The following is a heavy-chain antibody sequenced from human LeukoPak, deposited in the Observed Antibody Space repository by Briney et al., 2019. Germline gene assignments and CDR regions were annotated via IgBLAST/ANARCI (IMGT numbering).Heavy chain of an antibody. CDR2: IRSKTYGGTT. CDR1: GITFGDYG. D-gene: IGHD1-1*01. CDR3: STDYWRLGFDY. V-gene: IGHV3-49*03. Sequence: GGSLRLSCTASGITFGDYGVSWFRQAPGKGLEWIGFIRSKTYGGTTEDAASVRGRFTLSRDDSKNIVFLEMNILRAEDTAVYYCSTDYWRLGFDYWGQGTLVTVSS. J-gene: IGHJ4*02.